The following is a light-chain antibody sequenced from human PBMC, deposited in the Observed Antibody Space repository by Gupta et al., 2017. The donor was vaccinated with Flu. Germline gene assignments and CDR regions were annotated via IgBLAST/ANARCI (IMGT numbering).Light chain of an antibody. Sequence: GKNVRSTCTRDRLRSYSSNWYHQKPVPAPFLVIYGKTNRHAGTPVRFSGSSSGNTASLTITGAQAEDEADYYCKSRYSRGHLVLFGGGTKLTVL. CDR3: KSRYSRGHLVL. J-gene: IGLJ2*01. V-gene: IGLV3-19*01. CDR2: GKT. CDR1: RLRSYS.